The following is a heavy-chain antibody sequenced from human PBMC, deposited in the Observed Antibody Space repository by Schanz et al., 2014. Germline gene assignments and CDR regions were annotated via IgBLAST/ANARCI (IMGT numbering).Heavy chain of an antibody. CDR1: GFTFSTHA. V-gene: IGHV3-23*04. D-gene: IGHD3-10*01. Sequence: EVQLVESGGGLVQPGGSLRLSCAASGFTFSTHAMSWVRPAPGKGLEWVSSISGDHRNTFYADSVKGRFTISRDNSKNTLYLQMNSLRPEDTAVYYCARGGFGEVSYFDYWGQGTLVTVSS. CDR2: ISGDHRNT. J-gene: IGHJ4*02. CDR3: ARGGFGEVSYFDY.